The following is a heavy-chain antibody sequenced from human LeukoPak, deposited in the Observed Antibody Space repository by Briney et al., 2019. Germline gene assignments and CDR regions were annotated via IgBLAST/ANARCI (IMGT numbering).Heavy chain of an antibody. CDR1: GGSISSGGFY. CDR2: IYTSGST. J-gene: IGHJ4*02. V-gene: IGHV4-61*02. Sequence: KPSETLSLTCTVSGGSISSGGFYWSWIRQPAGKGLEWIGRIYTSGSTNYNPSLKSRVTISVDTSKNQFSLKLTSVTAADTAVYYCAREPTHLLRFLEWSNFDYWGQGTLVAVSS. CDR3: AREPTHLLRFLEWSNFDY. D-gene: IGHD3-3*01.